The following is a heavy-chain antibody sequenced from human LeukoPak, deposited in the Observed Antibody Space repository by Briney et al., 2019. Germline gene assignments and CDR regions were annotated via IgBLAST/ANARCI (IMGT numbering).Heavy chain of an antibody. CDR2: INPNSGGT. J-gene: IGHJ6*03. CDR3: ARGAEFYYYMDV. Sequence: ASVKVSCKASGYTFTSYGISWVRQAPGQGLEWMGWINPNSGGTNYAQMFQGRVTMTRDTSISTAYMELSRLRSDDTAVYSCARGAEFYYYMDVWGKGTTVTISS. CDR1: GYTFTSYG. V-gene: IGHV1-2*02. D-gene: IGHD2/OR15-2a*01.